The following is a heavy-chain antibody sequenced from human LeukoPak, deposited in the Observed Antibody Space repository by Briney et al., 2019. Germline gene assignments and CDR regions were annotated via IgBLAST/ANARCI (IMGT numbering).Heavy chain of an antibody. CDR1: GSTVSSNY. V-gene: IGHV3-53*01. CDR2: IYSGGST. Sequence: PGGSLRLSCAASGSTVSSNYMSWVRQAPGKGLEWVSVIYSGGSTYYADSVKGRFTISRDNSKNTLYLQMNSLRAEDTAVYYCARIGVSGSGSYKEDYWGQGTLVTVSS. D-gene: IGHD3-10*01. J-gene: IGHJ4*02. CDR3: ARIGVSGSGSYKEDY.